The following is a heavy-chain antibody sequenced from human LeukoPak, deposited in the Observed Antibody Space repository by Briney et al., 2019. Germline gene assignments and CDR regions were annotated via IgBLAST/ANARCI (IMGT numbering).Heavy chain of an antibody. D-gene: IGHD2-15*01. CDR3: ARAAGYCSGGSCYYYYYYYMDV. J-gene: IGHJ6*03. CDR1: GGSISSYY. V-gene: IGHV4-59*01. Sequence: SETLSLTCTASGGSISSYYWSWIRQPPGKGLVWIGYIYYSGSTNYNPSLKSRVTISVDTSKNQFSLKLSPVTAADTAVYYCARAAGYCSGGSCYYYYYYYMDVWGKGTTVTVSS. CDR2: IYYSGST.